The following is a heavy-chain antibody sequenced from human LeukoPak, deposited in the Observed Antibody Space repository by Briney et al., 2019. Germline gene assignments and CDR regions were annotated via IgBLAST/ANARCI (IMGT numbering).Heavy chain of an antibody. CDR2: ISSSSSYI. CDR1: GFTFSSYS. J-gene: IGHJ5*02. CDR3: ARSGGSSTSYWFDP. V-gene: IGHV3-21*01. Sequence: GGSLRLSCAASGFTFSSYSMNWVRQAPGKGLEWVSSISSSSSYIYYADSVQGRFTIYRDNAKNSLYLQMNSLRAEDTAVYYCARSGGSSTSYWFDPWGQGTLVTVSS. D-gene: IGHD2-2*01.